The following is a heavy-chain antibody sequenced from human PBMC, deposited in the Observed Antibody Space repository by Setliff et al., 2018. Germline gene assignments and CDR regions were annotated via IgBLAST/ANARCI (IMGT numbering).Heavy chain of an antibody. CDR3: ARRDSTSYYGYSFDF. Sequence: SETLSLTCTLSGDSISRNTYYWGWIRQSPGKGLDWIGTVDRSGNTFYNPSLRSRVTISVDTSKNQISLKLTSVSAADTAVYYCARRDSTSYYGYSFDFWGRGTLVTVSS. V-gene: IGHV4-39*01. J-gene: IGHJ4*02. D-gene: IGHD3-22*01. CDR2: VDRSGNT. CDR1: GDSISRNTYY.